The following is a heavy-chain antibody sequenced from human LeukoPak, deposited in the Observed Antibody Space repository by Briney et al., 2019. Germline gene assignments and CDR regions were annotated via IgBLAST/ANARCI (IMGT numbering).Heavy chain of an antibody. V-gene: IGHV3-30*02. D-gene: IGHD3-16*01. CDR1: AFTFRTSA. Sequence: PGGSLRLSCAASAFTFRTSAMHWVRQAPGKGLEWVAFIRYDGSNKYYADSVKGRFTISRDNSKNTLYLQMNSLRAEDTAVYYCAQDGGYWGQGTLVTVSS. CDR3: AQDGGY. J-gene: IGHJ4*02. CDR2: IRYDGSNK.